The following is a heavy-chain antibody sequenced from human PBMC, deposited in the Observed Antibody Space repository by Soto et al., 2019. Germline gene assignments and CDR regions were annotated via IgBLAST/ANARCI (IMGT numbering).Heavy chain of an antibody. J-gene: IGHJ4*02. CDR1: GDSVSSVNW. CDR3: ARVTGEWNFGLGGTFDF. Sequence: QVQLQQSGPGLVKPSGTLSLTCVVSGDSVSSVNWWTWVRQPPGKVLEWIGEIFHIGNTNSNPSLKSRVSMSIDKSRNPFSLNLSSVTAADTAIYFCARVTGEWNFGLGGTFDFWGQGILVTVSS. D-gene: IGHD1-7*01. CDR2: IFHIGNT. V-gene: IGHV4-4*02.